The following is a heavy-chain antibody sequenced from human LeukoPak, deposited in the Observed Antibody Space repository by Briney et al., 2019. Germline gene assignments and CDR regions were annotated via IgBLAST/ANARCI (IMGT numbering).Heavy chain of an antibody. CDR1: GFSFSSYG. V-gene: IGHV3-30*02. D-gene: IGHD3-16*02. Sequence: GGSLRFSCEGSGFSFSSYGMPWVRQAPGKGLEWMAFIRSDGSNKYYADSVKGRFTISRDNSKNTLYLQMNSLRAEDTAVYFCAREEHYRRYFALWGRGTLVTVSS. CDR3: AREEHYRRYFAL. J-gene: IGHJ2*01. CDR2: IRSDGSNK.